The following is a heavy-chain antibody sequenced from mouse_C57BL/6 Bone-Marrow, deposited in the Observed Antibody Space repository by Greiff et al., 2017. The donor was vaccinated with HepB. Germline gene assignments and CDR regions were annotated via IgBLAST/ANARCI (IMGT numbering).Heavy chain of an antibody. J-gene: IGHJ1*03. CDR3: ASRLRRDWYFDV. D-gene: IGHD2-12*01. Sequence: QVQLKQSGAELVRPGASVKLSCKASGYTFTDYYINWVKQRPGQGLEWIARIYPGSGNTYYNEKFKGKATLTAEKSSSTAYMQLSSLTSEDSAVYFCASRLRRDWYFDVWGTGTTVTVSS. CDR1: GYTFTDYY. V-gene: IGHV1-76*01. CDR2: IYPGSGNT.